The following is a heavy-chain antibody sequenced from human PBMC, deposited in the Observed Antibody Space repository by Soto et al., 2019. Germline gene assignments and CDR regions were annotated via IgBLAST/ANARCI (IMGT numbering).Heavy chain of an antibody. V-gene: IGHV1-18*01. Sequence: ASVKVSCKASGYTFTSYGISWVRQAPGQGLEWMGWISAYNGNTNYAQRLQGRVTMTTDTSTSTAYMELRSLRSDDTAVYYCARDTSLYCSGGSCYLYNDAFDIWGQGTMVTVSS. J-gene: IGHJ3*02. CDR2: ISAYNGNT. D-gene: IGHD2-15*01. CDR3: ARDTSLYCSGGSCYLYNDAFDI. CDR1: GYTFTSYG.